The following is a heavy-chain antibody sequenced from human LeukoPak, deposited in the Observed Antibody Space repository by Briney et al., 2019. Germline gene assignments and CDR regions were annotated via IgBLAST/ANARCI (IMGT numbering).Heavy chain of an antibody. D-gene: IGHD3-3*01. CDR1: GFTFSSYA. J-gene: IGHJ3*02. Sequence: PGRSLRLSCAASGFTFSSYAMHWVRQAPGKGLEWVAVISYDGSNKYYADSVKGRFTISRDNSKNTLYLQMNSLRAEDTAVYYCAKDWIFGVVIQDAFDIWGQGTMVTVSS. CDR2: ISYDGSNK. V-gene: IGHV3-30-3*01. CDR3: AKDWIFGVVIQDAFDI.